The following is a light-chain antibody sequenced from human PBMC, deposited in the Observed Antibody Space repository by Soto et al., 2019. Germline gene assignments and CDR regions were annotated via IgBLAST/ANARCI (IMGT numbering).Light chain of an antibody. CDR3: QQSDSLPIT. J-gene: IGKJ5*01. CDR2: DAS. V-gene: IGKV1-33*01. CDR1: QDISNY. Sequence: DIQMTQSPSSLSASVGDRVTITCRASQDISNYLNWYQQRPGKASKLLIYDASNLERGVPSRISGTRSGTHFTFAITSLQPEDVATDCCQQSDSLPITFGQGTRLEI.